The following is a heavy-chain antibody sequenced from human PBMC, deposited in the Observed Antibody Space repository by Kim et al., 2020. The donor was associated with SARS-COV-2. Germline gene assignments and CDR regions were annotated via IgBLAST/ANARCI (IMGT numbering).Heavy chain of an antibody. D-gene: IGHD3-22*01. V-gene: IGHV3-23*01. Sequence: RFTISRDNSKNTLYLQMNSLRAEDTAVYYCAKEQNTYYYDSSGYYYPLDYWGQGTLVTVSS. J-gene: IGHJ4*02. CDR3: AKEQNTYYYDSSGYYYPLDY.